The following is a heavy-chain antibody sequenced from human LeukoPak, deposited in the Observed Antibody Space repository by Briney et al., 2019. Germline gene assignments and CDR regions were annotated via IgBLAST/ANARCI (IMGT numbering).Heavy chain of an antibody. V-gene: IGHV3-23*01. CDR2: ISGSGSST. CDR3: ATTKLRHFDWLLLDDY. J-gene: IGHJ4*02. D-gene: IGHD3-9*01. CDR1: GFTFSSYA. Sequence: PGGSLRLSCAASGFTFSSYAMSWVRQAPGKGLEWVSSISGSGSSTYYADSVKGRFTISRDNSKNTVYLQMNSLRVEDTAVHYCATTKLRHFDWLLLDDYWGQGTLVTVSS.